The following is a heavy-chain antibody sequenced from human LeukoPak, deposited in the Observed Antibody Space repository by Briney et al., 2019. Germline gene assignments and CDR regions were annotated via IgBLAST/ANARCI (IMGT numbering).Heavy chain of an antibody. CDR1: GGSISSSNW. CDR3: ARDAGIAVAALRGSFDY. Sequence: SETLSLTCAVSGGSISSSNWWSWIRQPPGKGLEWIGEIYHSGSTNYNPSLKSRVTISVDKSKTQFSLKLSSVTAADTAVYYCARDAGIAVAALRGSFDYWGQGTLVTVSS. CDR2: IYHSGST. J-gene: IGHJ4*02. D-gene: IGHD6-19*01. V-gene: IGHV4-4*02.